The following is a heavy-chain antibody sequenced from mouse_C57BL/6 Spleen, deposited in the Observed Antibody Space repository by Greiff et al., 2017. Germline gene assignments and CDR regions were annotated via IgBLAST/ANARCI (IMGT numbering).Heavy chain of an antibody. CDR2: IYWDDDK. CDR3: ARRGYGPFDY. CDR1: GFSLSTSGMG. D-gene: IGHD2-10*02. Sequence: QVTLKESGPGILQPSQTLSLTCSFSGFSLSTSGMGVSWIRQPSGKGLEWLAHIYWDDDKRDNPSLKSRLTISKDTSRNQVFLKITSVDTADTATYYCARRGYGPFDYWGQGTTLTVSS. J-gene: IGHJ2*01. V-gene: IGHV8-12*01.